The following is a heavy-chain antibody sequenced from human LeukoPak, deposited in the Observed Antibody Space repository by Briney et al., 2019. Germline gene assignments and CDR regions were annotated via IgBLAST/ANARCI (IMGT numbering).Heavy chain of an antibody. CDR1: GGSISFYY. J-gene: IGHJ4*02. D-gene: IGHD6-19*01. Sequence: SETLSLTCTVSGGSISFYYWSWIRQSPEKGLEWIGYIDHSGSTVYNPSLKSRVTLSIDTSKNQFSLMLRSVTAADTAVYYCARPGILAESSGWYGYFDYWGQVTLVTVSS. V-gene: IGHV4-59*01. CDR2: IDHSGST. CDR3: ARPGILAESSGWYGYFDY.